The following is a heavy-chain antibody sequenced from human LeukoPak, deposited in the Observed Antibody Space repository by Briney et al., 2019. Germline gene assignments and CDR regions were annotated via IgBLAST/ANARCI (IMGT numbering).Heavy chain of an antibody. CDR1: GGSFSGYY. J-gene: IGHJ4*02. CDR3: ARGYRVVGATRPLYYFDY. CDR2: INHSGST. D-gene: IGHD1-26*01. Sequence: MTSETLSLTCAVYGGSFSGYYWSWIRQPPGKGLEWIGEINHSGSTNYNPSLKSRVTISVDTSKNQFSLRLSSVTAADTAMYYCARGYRVVGATRPLYYFDYWGQGTLVTVSS. V-gene: IGHV4-34*01.